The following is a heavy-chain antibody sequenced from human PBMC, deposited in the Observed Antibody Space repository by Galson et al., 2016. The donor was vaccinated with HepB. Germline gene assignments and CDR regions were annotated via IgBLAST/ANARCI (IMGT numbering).Heavy chain of an antibody. CDR1: GFTFSSYA. CDR3: AKVPHHSTGWPREIDY. Sequence: SLRLSCAASGFTFSSYAMNWVRQAPGKGLEWVATLTGSGGGTYYADSVKGRFTISRDNSKNALYLEMISLRAGDTTVYYRAKVPHHSTGWPREIDYWGQGTLVIVAS. D-gene: IGHD6-25*01. V-gene: IGHV3-23*01. CDR2: LTGSGGGT. J-gene: IGHJ4*02.